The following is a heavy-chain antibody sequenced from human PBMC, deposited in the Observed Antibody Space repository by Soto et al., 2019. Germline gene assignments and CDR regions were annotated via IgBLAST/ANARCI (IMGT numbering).Heavy chain of an antibody. V-gene: IGHV3-21*01. CDR1: GFTFSSYS. J-gene: IGHJ6*03. D-gene: IGHD3-3*01. Sequence: GGSLRLSCAASGFTFSSYSMNWVRQAPGKGLEWVSSISSSSYIYYADSVKGRFTISRDNAKNSLYLQMNSLRAEDTAVYYCARASDYDFWSGYYSPPRYYYYYYYMDVWGKGTTVTVSS. CDR3: ARASDYDFWSGYYSPPRYYYYYYYMDV. CDR2: ISSSSYI.